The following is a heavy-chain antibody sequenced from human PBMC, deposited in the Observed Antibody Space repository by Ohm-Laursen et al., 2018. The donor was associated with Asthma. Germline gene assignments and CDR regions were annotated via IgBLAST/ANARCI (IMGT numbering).Heavy chain of an antibody. Sequence: SLRLSCAAPGFTFRSYAMHWVRQAPGKGLEWVAVIWYDGTNKYYGDSVKGRFTISRDNSKNTVDLQMNSLRAEDTAVYYCARDGSRSGHYPRPHDYWGQGTLVTVSS. CDR2: IWYDGTNK. D-gene: IGHD3-22*01. CDR1: GFTFRSYA. CDR3: ARDGSRSGHYPRPHDY. J-gene: IGHJ4*02. V-gene: IGHV3-33*01.